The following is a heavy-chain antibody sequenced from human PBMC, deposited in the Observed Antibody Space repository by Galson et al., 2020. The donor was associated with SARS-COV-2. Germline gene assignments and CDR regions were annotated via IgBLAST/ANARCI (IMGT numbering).Heavy chain of an antibody. CDR2: INPNSGGT. Sequence: ASVKVSCKASGYTFTGYYMHWVRQAPGQGPEWMGWINPNSGGTNYAQKFQGRVTMTRDTSISTAYMELSRLRSDDTAVYYCASDHNYYDSSGYYYNWFDPWGQGTLVTVSS. V-gene: IGHV1-2*02. J-gene: IGHJ5*02. CDR3: ASDHNYYDSSGYYYNWFDP. D-gene: IGHD3-22*01. CDR1: GYTFTGYY.